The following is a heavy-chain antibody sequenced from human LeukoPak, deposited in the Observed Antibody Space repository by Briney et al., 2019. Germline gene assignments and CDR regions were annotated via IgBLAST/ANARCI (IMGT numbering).Heavy chain of an antibody. CDR3: ASRYDSSGYYYHY. Sequence: PSETLSLTCAVYGGSFSGYYWSWIRQPPGKGLEWIGEINHSGSTNYNPSLKNRVTISVDTSKNQFSLKLSSVTAADTAVYYCASRYDSSGYYYHYWGQGTLVTVSS. V-gene: IGHV4-34*01. J-gene: IGHJ4*02. CDR2: INHSGST. CDR1: GGSFSGYY. D-gene: IGHD3-22*01.